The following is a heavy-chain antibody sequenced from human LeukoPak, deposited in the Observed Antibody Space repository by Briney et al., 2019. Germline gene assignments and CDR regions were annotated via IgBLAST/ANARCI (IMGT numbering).Heavy chain of an antibody. V-gene: IGHV4-59*12. CDR3: ARSRGVTVTDY. D-gene: IGHD4-11*01. CDR1: GGSISSYY. J-gene: IGHJ4*02. Sequence: PSETLSLTCTVSGGSISSYYWSWIRQPPGKGLEWIGYIYYSGSTNYNPSLKSRVTISVDRSKNQFSLKLSSVTAADTAVYYCARSRGVTVTDYWGQGTLVTVSS. CDR2: IYYSGST.